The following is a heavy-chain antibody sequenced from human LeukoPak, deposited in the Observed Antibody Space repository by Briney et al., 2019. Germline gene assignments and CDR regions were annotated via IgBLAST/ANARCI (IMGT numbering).Heavy chain of an antibody. CDR2: INPKSGDT. CDR3: ARSDYTFDY. Sequence: ASVKVSCKASGYTFTGYYMHWVRQAPGQGPEWMGWINPKSGDTDQAQKFQGRVTMTRDTSISTTYMELSRLRSDDTAVYYCARSDYTFDYWGQGTLVTVSS. J-gene: IGHJ4*02. D-gene: IGHD4-11*01. V-gene: IGHV1-2*02. CDR1: GYTFTGYY.